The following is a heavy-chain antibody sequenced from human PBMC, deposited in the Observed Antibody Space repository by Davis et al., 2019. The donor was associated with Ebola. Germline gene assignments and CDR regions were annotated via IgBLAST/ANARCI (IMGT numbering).Heavy chain of an antibody. V-gene: IGHV3-74*01. Sequence: GESLKISCAASGFVFRNYVMSWVRQAPGKGLVWVSRVDIDGSSTTYADSVKGRFTISRDDAKNMLYLQMNSLRAEDTAVYYCTRNGGYGQLFDYWGQGTQVTVSS. CDR1: GFVFRNYV. D-gene: IGHD5-12*01. CDR3: TRNGGYGQLFDY. J-gene: IGHJ4*02. CDR2: VDIDGSST.